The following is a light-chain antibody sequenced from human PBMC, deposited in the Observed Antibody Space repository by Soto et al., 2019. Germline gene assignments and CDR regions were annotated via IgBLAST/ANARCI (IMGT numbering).Light chain of an antibody. Sequence: QSVLTQPPSVSGAQGQRITISCTGSSSNIGAGYDVPWYQQLPRTATKLLIYGNRNRPSGVPDRFSGSKSGTSASLAITGLQAEDEAEYYCQSYDSSLSGSVVFGGGTKLTVL. V-gene: IGLV1-40*01. CDR1: SSNIGAGYD. CDR3: QSYDSSLSGSVV. CDR2: GNR. J-gene: IGLJ2*01.